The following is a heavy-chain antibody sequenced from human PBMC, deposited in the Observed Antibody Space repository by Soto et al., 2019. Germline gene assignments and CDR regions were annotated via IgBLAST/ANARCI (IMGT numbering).Heavy chain of an antibody. J-gene: IGHJ6*02. CDR2: FYYSGST. D-gene: IGHD2-8*01. CDR1: GCSISSGTYS. Sequence: SETLSLTCTVSGCSISSGTYSWGWIRQPPGKGLEWIGTFYYSGSTNYNPSLKSRVTMSVDTSKNQFSLKVSSVTAADTALYYCARLGGYCTTSCYGYYAMDVWGQGTTVTVSS. CDR3: ARLGGYCTTSCYGYYAMDV. V-gene: IGHV4-39*01.